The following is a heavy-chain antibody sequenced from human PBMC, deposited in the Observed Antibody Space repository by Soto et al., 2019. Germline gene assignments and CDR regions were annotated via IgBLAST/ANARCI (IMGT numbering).Heavy chain of an antibody. D-gene: IGHD6-6*01. Sequence: ASVKVSCKASGGTFSSYAISWVRQAPGQGLEWMGGIIPIFGTANYAQKFQGRVTITADKSTSTAYMELSSLRSEDTAVYYCARDQSSSEVYYYYGMDVWGQGTTVTVS. CDR3: ARDQSSSEVYYYYGMDV. CDR2: IIPIFGTA. V-gene: IGHV1-69*06. CDR1: GGTFSSYA. J-gene: IGHJ6*02.